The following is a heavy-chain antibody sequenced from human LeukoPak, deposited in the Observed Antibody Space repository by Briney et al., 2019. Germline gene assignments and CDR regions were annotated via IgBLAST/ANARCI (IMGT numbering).Heavy chain of an antibody. J-gene: IGHJ4*02. CDR3: ASDQEGFDY. CDR1: GYTFTSNY. CDR2: IYPRDGST. Sequence: ASVKVSCKASGYTFTSNYIHWVRQAPGQGLEWMGMIYPRDGSTSYAQKFQGRVTVTRDTSTSTVHMELSGLRSEDTAVYYWASDQEGFDYWGQGTLVTVSS. V-gene: IGHV1-46*01.